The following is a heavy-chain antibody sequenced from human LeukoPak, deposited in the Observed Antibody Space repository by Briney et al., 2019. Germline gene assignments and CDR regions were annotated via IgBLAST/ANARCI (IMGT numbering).Heavy chain of an antibody. CDR3: AKDRRWERTVTQRAFDY. V-gene: IGHV3-30*02. CDR2: IRYDGSNK. J-gene: IGHJ4*02. CDR1: GFTFSSYG. Sequence: LAGGSLRLSCAASGFTFSSYGMHWVRQAPGKGLEWVAFIRYDGSNKYYADSVKGRFTISRDNSKNTLYLQMNSLRAEDTAVYYCAKDRRWERTVTQRAFDYWGQGTLVTVSS. D-gene: IGHD4-17*01.